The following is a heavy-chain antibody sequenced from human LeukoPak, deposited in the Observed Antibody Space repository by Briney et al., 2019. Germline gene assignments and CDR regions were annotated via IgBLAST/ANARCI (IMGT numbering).Heavy chain of an antibody. V-gene: IGHV4-39*07. Sequence: PSETLSLTCTVSGGSISSSSYYWGWIRQPPGKGLEWIGSIYYSGSTNYNPSLKSRVTMSVDTSKNQFSLKLSSVTAADTAVYYCARDSHCSSTSCQSGPFDYWGQGTLVTVSS. J-gene: IGHJ4*02. CDR2: IYYSGST. CDR3: ARDSHCSSTSCQSGPFDY. D-gene: IGHD2-2*01. CDR1: GGSISSSSYY.